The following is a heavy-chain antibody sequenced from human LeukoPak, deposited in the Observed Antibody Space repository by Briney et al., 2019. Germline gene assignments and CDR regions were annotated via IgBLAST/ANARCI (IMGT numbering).Heavy chain of an antibody. CDR1: GYTFTSHY. Sequence: ASVTVSFKASGYTFTSHYIHWLRQAPGQGLEWMGIINTNGGSTRYAQNFQGRVAMTRDTSTSTVYMELSSLRSEDTAVYYCARDPWSSGWSRINWFDTWGQGTLVTVSS. D-gene: IGHD6-19*01. CDR3: ARDPWSSGWSRINWFDT. V-gene: IGHV1-46*01. J-gene: IGHJ5*02. CDR2: INTNGGST.